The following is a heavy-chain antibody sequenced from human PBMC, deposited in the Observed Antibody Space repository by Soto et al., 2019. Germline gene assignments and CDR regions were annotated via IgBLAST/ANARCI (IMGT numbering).Heavy chain of an antibody. V-gene: IGHV4-4*02. CDR2: MFHSGGA. Sequence: SETLSLTCVVSDGSISTYDWWTWVRQPTGQGLEWIGKMFHSGGADYSPSLKSRVTISADSSKNHFSLRLTAVTAADTAVYYCATGNVDSMLEYWGQGTQVTVSS. D-gene: IGHD3-3*01. J-gene: IGHJ4*02. CDR3: ATGNVDSMLEY. CDR1: DGSISTYDW.